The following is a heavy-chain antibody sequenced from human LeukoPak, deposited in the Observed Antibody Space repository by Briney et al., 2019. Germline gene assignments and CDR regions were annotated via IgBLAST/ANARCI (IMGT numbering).Heavy chain of an antibody. CDR1: GFTFSSYG. D-gene: IGHD4-23*01. Sequence: GGSLRLSCAASGFTFSSYGMHWVRQAPGKGLEWVAVIWYDGSNKYYADSVKGRFTISRDNAKNSLYLQMNSLRDEDTAVYYCARGSVADYWGQGTLVTVSS. J-gene: IGHJ4*02. CDR2: IWYDGSNK. V-gene: IGHV3-33*01. CDR3: ARGSVADY.